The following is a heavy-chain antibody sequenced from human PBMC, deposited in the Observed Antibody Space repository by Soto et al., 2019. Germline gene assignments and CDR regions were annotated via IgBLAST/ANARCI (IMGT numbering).Heavy chain of an antibody. Sequence: GGSLRLSCAVSRFTFDDNAMHWVRQAPEKGLEWVSGINWKSDIGYADSVKGRFTISRDNAENSLYLQMNSLRAEDTALYYCAISQDRGGRTTFIYWGQGTQVTVSS. CDR1: RFTFDDNA. CDR3: AISQDRGGRTTFIY. J-gene: IGHJ4*02. V-gene: IGHV3-9*01. D-gene: IGHD3-16*01. CDR2: INWKSDI.